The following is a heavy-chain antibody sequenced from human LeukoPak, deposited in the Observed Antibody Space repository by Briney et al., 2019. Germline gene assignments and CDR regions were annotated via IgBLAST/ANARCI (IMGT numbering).Heavy chain of an antibody. Sequence: GGSLRLSCAASVFTFSDYYMSWIRQAPGKGLEWVSYISGSGSTIYYADSVKGRFTISRDNAKNSLHLQMNSLRAGDTAVYYCARAWTGYSYGDYWGQGTLVTVSS. J-gene: IGHJ4*02. CDR1: VFTFSDYY. CDR3: ARAWTGYSYGDY. V-gene: IGHV3-11*01. D-gene: IGHD5-18*01. CDR2: ISGSGSTI.